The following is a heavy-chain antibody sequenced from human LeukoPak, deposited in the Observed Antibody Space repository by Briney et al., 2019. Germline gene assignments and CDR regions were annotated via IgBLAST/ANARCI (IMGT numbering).Heavy chain of an antibody. Sequence: GGSLRLSCAASGFTFSDFWMSWVRQAPGKGLEWVAVISYDGSNKYYADSVKGRFTISRDNSKNTLYLQMNSLRAEDTAVYYCARDRSGGDYGGYYYYGMDVWGQGTTVTVSS. J-gene: IGHJ6*02. CDR3: ARDRSGGDYGGYYYYGMDV. V-gene: IGHV3-30-3*01. D-gene: IGHD4-17*01. CDR1: GFTFSDFW. CDR2: ISYDGSNK.